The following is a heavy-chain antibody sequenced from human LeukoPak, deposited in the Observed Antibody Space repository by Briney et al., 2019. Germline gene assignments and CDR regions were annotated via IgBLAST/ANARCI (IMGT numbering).Heavy chain of an antibody. D-gene: IGHD2-2*01. J-gene: IGHJ4*02. CDR3: AKDIGGYCSSTTCYGGFDF. CDR1: GFSFDDHA. Sequence: GGSLRLSCVASGFSFDDHAMHWVRQTPGKVLEWVSGISWNSGSIGYADSVKGRFTISRDNGKNSVYLQMNSLRAEDTALYYCAKDIGGYCSSTTCYGGFDFWGQGTLVTVSS. V-gene: IGHV3-9*01. CDR2: ISWNSGSI.